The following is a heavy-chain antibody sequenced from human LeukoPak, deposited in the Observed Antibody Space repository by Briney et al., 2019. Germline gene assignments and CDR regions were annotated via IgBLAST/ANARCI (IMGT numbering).Heavy chain of an antibody. J-gene: IGHJ5*02. Sequence: GASVKVSCKASGYTFTGYYMHWVRQAPGQGLEWMGWINPNSGGTNYAQKFQGRVTMTRDTSISTAYMELSRLRSDDTAVYYCARDGVYCSGSSCYPARWFDPWGQGTLVTVSS. CDR3: ARDGVYCSGSSCYPARWFDP. CDR2: INPNSGGT. D-gene: IGHD2-15*01. CDR1: GYTFTGYY. V-gene: IGHV1-2*02.